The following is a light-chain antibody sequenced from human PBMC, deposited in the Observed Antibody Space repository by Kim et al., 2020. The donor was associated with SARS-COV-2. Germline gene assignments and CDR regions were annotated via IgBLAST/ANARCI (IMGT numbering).Light chain of an antibody. V-gene: IGLV3-19*01. CDR3: NSRDSSGNHVV. Sequence: ALGPSVRFNCPGDILRSYFARFYQEEPGHAPVLFIYGKKNRPLGIPGRIAGSSSGNTGSLTITWAQAEEEADYYCNSRDSSGNHVVFGGGTQLTVL. J-gene: IGLJ2*01. CDR2: GKK. CDR1: ILRSYF.